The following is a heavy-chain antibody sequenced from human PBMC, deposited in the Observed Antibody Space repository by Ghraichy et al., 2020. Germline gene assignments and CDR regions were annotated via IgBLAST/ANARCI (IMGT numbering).Heavy chain of an antibody. J-gene: IGHJ4*02. CDR1: GGSVSSGSYY. CDR2: IYYSGST. Sequence: SETLSLTCTVSGGSVSSGSYYWSWIRQPTGKGLEWIGYIYYSGSTNYNPSLKSRVTISVDTSKNQFSLKLSSVTAADTAVYYCARLATGAAGTIYEIDYWGQGTLVTVSS. V-gene: IGHV4-61*01. CDR3: ARLATGAAGTIYEIDY. D-gene: IGHD1-7*01.